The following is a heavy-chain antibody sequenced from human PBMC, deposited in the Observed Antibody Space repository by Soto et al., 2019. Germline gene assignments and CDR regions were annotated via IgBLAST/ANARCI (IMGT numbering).Heavy chain of an antibody. D-gene: IGHD2-8*01. Sequence: PSETLSLTCTVSGGSISSYYWSWLRQPPGKGLEWIGYIYYSGSTNYNPSLKSRVTISVDTSKNQFSLKLSSVTAADTAVYYCASSERYCTNGVCYTGYYYYYMDVWGKGTTVTVSS. J-gene: IGHJ6*03. CDR1: GGSISSYY. V-gene: IGHV4-59*08. CDR3: ASSERYCTNGVCYTGYYYYYMDV. CDR2: IYYSGST.